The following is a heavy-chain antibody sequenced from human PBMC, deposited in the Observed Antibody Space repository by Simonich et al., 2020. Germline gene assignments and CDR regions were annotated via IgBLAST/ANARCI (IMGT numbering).Heavy chain of an antibody. J-gene: IGHJ4*02. CDR1: GFTFSSYS. CDR2: TSSSSSYI. CDR3: ARKRFLEWFFDY. Sequence: EVQLVESGGGLVKPGGSLRLSCAASGFTFSSYSMNWVRQAPGKGREWGSYTSSSSSYIYYADSVKGRFTISRDNAKNSLYLQMNSLRAEDTAVYYCARKRFLEWFFDYWGQGTLVTVSS. D-gene: IGHD3-3*01. V-gene: IGHV3-21*01.